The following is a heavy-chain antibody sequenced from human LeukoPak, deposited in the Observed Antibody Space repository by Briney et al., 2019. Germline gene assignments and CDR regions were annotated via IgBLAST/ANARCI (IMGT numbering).Heavy chain of an antibody. D-gene: IGHD6-13*01. CDR1: GFTFSSYA. V-gene: IGHV3-30*04. Sequence: GRSLRLSCAASGFTFSSYAMHWVRQAPGKGLEWVAVISYDGSNKYYADSVKGRFTISRDNSKNTLYLQMNSLRAEDTAVYYCARGIAAAGTTYYYYYGMDVWGKATTVTVSS. CDR3: ARGIAAAGTTYYYYYGMDV. J-gene: IGHJ6*04. CDR2: ISYDGSNK.